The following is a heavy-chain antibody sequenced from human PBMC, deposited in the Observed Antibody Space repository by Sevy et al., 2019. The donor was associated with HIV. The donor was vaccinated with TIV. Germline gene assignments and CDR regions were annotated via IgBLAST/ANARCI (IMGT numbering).Heavy chain of an antibody. D-gene: IGHD2-15*01. V-gene: IGHV4-34*01. Sequence: ETLSLTCAVYGGSFSGYYWSWIRQPPGKGLEWIGEINHSGGTNYNPSLKSRVTISADTSKNQFSLKLNSVTAADTTVYYCARHCTGSSCSHAFDIWGQGTMVTVSS. CDR1: GGSFSGYY. CDR2: INHSGGT. J-gene: IGHJ3*02. CDR3: ARHCTGSSCSHAFDI.